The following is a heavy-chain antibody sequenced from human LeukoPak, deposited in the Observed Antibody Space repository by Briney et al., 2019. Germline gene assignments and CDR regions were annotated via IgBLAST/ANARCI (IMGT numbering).Heavy chain of an antibody. J-gene: IGHJ4*02. Sequence: GASVKVSCKASGYTFTGYYMHWVRQAPGQGLEWMGRTNPNSGGTNYAQKFQDRVTMTRDTSISTAYMELSRLKSDDTAVYYCARVGYYDSSGPLNDYWGQGTLVTVSS. D-gene: IGHD3-22*01. CDR1: GYTFTGYY. CDR2: TNPNSGGT. CDR3: ARVGYYDSSGPLNDY. V-gene: IGHV1-2*06.